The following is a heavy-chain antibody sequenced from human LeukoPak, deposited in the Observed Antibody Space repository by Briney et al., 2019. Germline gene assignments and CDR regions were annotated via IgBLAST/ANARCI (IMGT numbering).Heavy chain of an antibody. J-gene: IGHJ5*02. V-gene: IGHV1-3*01. CDR3: ARDIDRVFNWFDP. D-gene: IGHD6-13*01. Sequence: ASVKVSCTASGYIFTSYAMHWVRQAPGQRLEWMGWINAGNGNTKYSQKFQGRVTITRDTSATTVYMELSSLRSEDTAVYYCARDIDRVFNWFDPWGQGTLVTVSS. CDR1: GYIFTSYA. CDR2: INAGNGNT.